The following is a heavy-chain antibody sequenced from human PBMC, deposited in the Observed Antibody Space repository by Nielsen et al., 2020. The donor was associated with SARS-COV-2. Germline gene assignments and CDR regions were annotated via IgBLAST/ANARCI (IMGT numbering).Heavy chain of an antibody. J-gene: IGHJ4*02. V-gene: IGHV3-30-3*01. CDR3: ARDGYLDSNSHYYGYFIDD. Sequence: GGSLRLSCAASGFSFSTYAMHWVRQAPGKGLEWVALISSDGGNDYYADSVKGRFTISRDNSKNTVYLQMNSLRAEDTAVYYCARDGYLDSNSHYYGYFIDDWGQGTLVTVSS. CDR1: GFSFSTYA. D-gene: IGHD3-22*01. CDR2: ISSDGGND.